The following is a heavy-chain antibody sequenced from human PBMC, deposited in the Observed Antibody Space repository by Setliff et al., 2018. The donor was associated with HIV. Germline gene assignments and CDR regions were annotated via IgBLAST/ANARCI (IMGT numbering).Heavy chain of an antibody. Sequence: ASETLSLTCAVYTESLTRYDWAWIRQSPEKGLEWIGEIDDSGSIINNPSLQSRVTMSVDTSKNQFSLKVRSLTAADTGLYYCARVKSIKTTLVRLWPRFDLWGQGTQVTVSS. J-gene: IGHJ5*02. V-gene: IGHV4-34*01. CDR2: IDDSGSI. CDR1: TESLTRYD. CDR3: ARVKSIKTTLVRLWPRFDL. D-gene: IGHD3-10*01.